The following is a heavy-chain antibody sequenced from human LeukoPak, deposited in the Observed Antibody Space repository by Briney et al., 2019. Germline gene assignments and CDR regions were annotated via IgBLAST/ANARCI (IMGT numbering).Heavy chain of an antibody. Sequence: SETLSLTCAVYGGSFSGYYWSWIRQPPGKGLEWIGEINHSGSTNYNPSLKSRVTISVDTSKNQFSLKLSSVTAADTAVYYCARGNGYYDILTGYYIRWFDPWGQGTLVTVSS. CDR1: GGSFSGYY. CDR3: ARGNGYYDILTGYYIRWFDP. D-gene: IGHD3-9*01. J-gene: IGHJ5*02. CDR2: INHSGST. V-gene: IGHV4-34*01.